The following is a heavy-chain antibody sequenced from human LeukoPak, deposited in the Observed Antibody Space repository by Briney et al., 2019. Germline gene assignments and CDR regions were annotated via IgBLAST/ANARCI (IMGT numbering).Heavy chain of an antibody. J-gene: IGHJ4*02. CDR2: ISTSGST. V-gene: IGHV4-4*09. CDR3: ASPRSGYRYTFDY. Sequence: SETLSLTCAVSAASISNYYWSWIRQAPGKGLEWIGYISTSGSTNYNPSLKSRVSISLDTSKNRFSLNLNFVTAADAAVYYCASPRSGYRYTFDYWGQGALVTVSS. CDR1: AASISNYY. D-gene: IGHD3-22*01.